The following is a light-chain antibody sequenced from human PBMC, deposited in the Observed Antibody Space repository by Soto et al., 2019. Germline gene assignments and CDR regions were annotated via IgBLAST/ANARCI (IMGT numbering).Light chain of an antibody. V-gene: IGKV3-11*01. CDR1: QSVSRY. CDR3: QQRSNWPLT. Sequence: EIVLTQSPATLSLSPGERATLSCRGSQSVSRYLAWYQQKPGQAPRLLIYDASNRATGIPARFSGSGSGTDFTLTISRLEPEDFAVYYCQQRSNWPLTFGGGTKVEIK. J-gene: IGKJ4*01. CDR2: DAS.